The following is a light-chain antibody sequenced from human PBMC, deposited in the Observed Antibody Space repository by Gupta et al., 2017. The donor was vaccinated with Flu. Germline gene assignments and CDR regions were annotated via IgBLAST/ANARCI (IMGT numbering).Light chain of an antibody. CDR3: QQYGSSLLT. Sequence: EIVLTPSPCTLSLSPGERATLSCRASQSVSSSYLAWYQQKPGQAPRLLIYGASSRATGIPDRFSGSGSGTDFTLTISRLEPEDVAVYYCQQYGSSLLTFGGGTKVEIK. CDR2: GAS. CDR1: QSVSSSY. V-gene: IGKV3-20*01. J-gene: IGKJ4*01.